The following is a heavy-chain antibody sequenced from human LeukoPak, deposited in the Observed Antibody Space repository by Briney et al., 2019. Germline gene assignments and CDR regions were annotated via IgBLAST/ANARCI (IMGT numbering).Heavy chain of an antibody. V-gene: IGHV4-30-2*05. D-gene: IGHD5-18*01. CDR2: IYYSGST. CDR1: GGSISSGGYS. CDR3: AREESDTAMVTIDY. J-gene: IGHJ4*02. Sequence: SETLSLTCAVSGGSISSGGYSWSWIRQPPGKGLEWIGYIYYSGSTYYNPSLKSRVTISVDTSKNQFSLKLSSVTAADTAVYYCAREESDTAMVTIDYWGQGTLVTVSS.